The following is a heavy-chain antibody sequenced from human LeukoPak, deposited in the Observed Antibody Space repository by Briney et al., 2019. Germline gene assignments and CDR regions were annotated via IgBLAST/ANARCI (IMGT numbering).Heavy chain of an antibody. J-gene: IGHJ6*03. V-gene: IGHV1-69*05. CDR2: IIPIFGTA. D-gene: IGHD2-2*01. Sequence: GASVKVSCKASGYTFTSYGISWVRQAPGQGLEWMGGIIPIFGTANYAQKFQGRVTITTDESTSTAYMELSSLRSEDTAVYYCASGELPGEHIVVVPAALMDVWGKGTTVTVSS. CDR1: GYTFTSYG. CDR3: ASGELPGEHIVVVPAALMDV.